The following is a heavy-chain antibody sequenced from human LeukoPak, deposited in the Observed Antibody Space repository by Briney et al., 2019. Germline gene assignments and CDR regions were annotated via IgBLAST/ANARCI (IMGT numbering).Heavy chain of an antibody. CDR3: ARSDDCGGDCYYNWFDP. CDR2: ISGSGGST. D-gene: IGHD2-21*02. CDR1: GFTFSSYA. J-gene: IGHJ5*02. V-gene: IGHV3-23*01. Sequence: GGSLRLSCAASGFTFSSYAMSWVRQAPGKGLEWVSAISGSGGSTYYADSVKGRFTISRDNSKNTLYLQMNSLRAEDTAVYYCARSDDCGGDCYYNWFDPWGQGTLVTVSS.